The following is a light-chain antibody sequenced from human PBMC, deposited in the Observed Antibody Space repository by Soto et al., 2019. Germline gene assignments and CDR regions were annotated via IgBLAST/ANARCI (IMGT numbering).Light chain of an antibody. V-gene: IGKV3-20*01. CDR2: ASS. CDR1: QSVSSY. J-gene: IGKJ1*01. Sequence: EIVLTQSPATLSLSPGERATLSCRASQSVSSYLAWYQQKPGQAPRLLIYASSNRATGIPDRFSGSGSGTDFTLTISRLEPEDFAVYYCQQYGSSPPWTFGQGTKVDIK. CDR3: QQYGSSPPWT.